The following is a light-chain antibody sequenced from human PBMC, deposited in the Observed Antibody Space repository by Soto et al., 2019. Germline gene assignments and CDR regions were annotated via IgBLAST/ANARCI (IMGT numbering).Light chain of an antibody. V-gene: IGKV3-15*01. CDR3: QQYNNWPPNT. CDR2: GAS. CDR1: QNVINN. J-gene: IGKJ2*01. Sequence: EIVMTQSPATVSVSPGEGATLSCRASQNVINNVAWYQQKPGQAPRLLIYGASTRATGIPDRFSGSGSGTEFTLSISSLQSEDFAVYYCQQYNNWPPNTFGQGTKVDIK.